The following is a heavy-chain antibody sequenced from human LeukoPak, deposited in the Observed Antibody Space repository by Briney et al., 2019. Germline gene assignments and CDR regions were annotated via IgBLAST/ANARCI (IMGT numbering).Heavy chain of an antibody. CDR2: INPNSGGT. J-gene: IGHJ4*02. CDR1: GYTFTGYC. D-gene: IGHD3-16*02. Sequence: ASVKVSCKAAGYTFTGYCRHWGRQAPGQGLEWMGWINPNSGGTNYAQKFQGRVTMTRDTSISPAYMELSRLRYDDTAVYYCARVRRLSYFDYWGQGTLVTVSS. V-gene: IGHV1-2*02. CDR3: ARVRRLSYFDY.